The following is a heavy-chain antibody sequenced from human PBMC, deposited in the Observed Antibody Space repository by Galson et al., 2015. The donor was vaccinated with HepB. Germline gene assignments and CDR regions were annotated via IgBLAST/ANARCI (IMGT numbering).Heavy chain of an antibody. CDR1: GFTFSSYW. V-gene: IGHV3-74*01. CDR3: ARENVVVPAATLNYYYYGMDV. Sequence: SLRLSCAASGFTFSSYWMHWVRQAPGKGLVWVSRINSDGSSTSYADSVKGRFTISRDNAKNTLYLQMNSLRAEDTAVYYCARENVVVPAATLNYYYYGMDVWGQGTTVTVSS. J-gene: IGHJ6*02. CDR2: INSDGSST. D-gene: IGHD2-2*01.